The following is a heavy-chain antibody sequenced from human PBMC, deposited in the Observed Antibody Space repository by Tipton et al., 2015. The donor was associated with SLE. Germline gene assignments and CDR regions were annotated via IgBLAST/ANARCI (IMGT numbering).Heavy chain of an antibody. CDR3: ARQGIWFGELFPEYFQH. D-gene: IGHD3-10*01. V-gene: IGHV5-51*01. J-gene: IGHJ1*01. CDR1: GYSFTSYW. Sequence: QLVQSGPEVKKPGESLKISCKGSGYSFTSYWIGWVRQMPGKGLEWMGIIYPGDSDTRYSPSFQGQVTISAAKSISTAYLQWSSLKAPDTAMYYCARQGIWFGELFPEYFQHWGQGTLVTVSS. CDR2: IYPGDSDT.